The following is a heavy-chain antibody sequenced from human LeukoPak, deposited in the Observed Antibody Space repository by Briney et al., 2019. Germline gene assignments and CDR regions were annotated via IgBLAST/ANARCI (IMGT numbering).Heavy chain of an antibody. CDR2: MNPNSGNT. J-gene: IGHJ4*02. D-gene: IGHD6-19*01. Sequence: ASVKVSCKASGYTFTSYDINWVRQATGQGLEWMGWMNPNSGNTGYAQKFRGRVTITRNTSISTAYMELSSLRSEDTAVYYCARGPLYSSGGKPYYFDYWGQGTLVTVSS. V-gene: IGHV1-8*03. CDR3: ARGPLYSSGGKPYYFDY. CDR1: GYTFTSYD.